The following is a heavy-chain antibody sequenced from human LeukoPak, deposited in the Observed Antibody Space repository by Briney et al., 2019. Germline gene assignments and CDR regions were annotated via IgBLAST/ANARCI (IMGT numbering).Heavy chain of an antibody. CDR1: GGSISSYY. CDR2: IYTSGST. V-gene: IGHV4-4*09. D-gene: IGHD2-2*01. CDR3: ARHGLGYQPNFDY. J-gene: IGHJ4*02. Sequence: SETLSLTCTVSGGSISSYYWSWIRQPPGKGLEWIGCIYTSGSTNYNPSLKSRVTISVDTSKNQFSLKLSSVTAADTAVYYCARHGLGYQPNFDYWGQGTLVTVSS.